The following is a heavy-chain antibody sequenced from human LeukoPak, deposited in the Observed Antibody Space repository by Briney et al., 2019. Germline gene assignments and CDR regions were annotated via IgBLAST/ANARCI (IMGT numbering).Heavy chain of an antibody. Sequence: GGSLRLSCAASGFTFSSYGMSWVRQAPGKGLEWVSSISSSSNYIYYADSVKGRFTISRDNAKNSLYLQMNSLRAEDTAVYYRARRATTERGHSYGLDYWGQGTLVTVSS. CDR1: GFTFSSYG. CDR3: ARRATTERGHSYGLDY. J-gene: IGHJ4*02. D-gene: IGHD5-18*01. CDR2: ISSSSNYI. V-gene: IGHV3-21*01.